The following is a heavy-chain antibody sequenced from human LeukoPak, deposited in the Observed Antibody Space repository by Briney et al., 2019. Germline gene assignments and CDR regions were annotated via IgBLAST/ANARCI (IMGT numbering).Heavy chain of an antibody. V-gene: IGHV3-9*01. CDR3: AKGNCGGDCYYYYMDV. CDR2: ISWNSGSI. J-gene: IGHJ6*03. CDR1: GFTFDDYG. Sequence: PGGSLRLSCAASGFTFDDYGMSWVRQAPGKGLEWVSGISWNSGSIGYADSVKGRFTISRDNAKNSLYLQMNSLRAEDTALYYCAKGNCGGDCYYYYMDVWGKGTTVTISS. D-gene: IGHD2-21*01.